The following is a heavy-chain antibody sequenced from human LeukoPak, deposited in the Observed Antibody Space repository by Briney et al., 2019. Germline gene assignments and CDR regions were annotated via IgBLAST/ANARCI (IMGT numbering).Heavy chain of an antibody. CDR2: INQNGTEK. D-gene: IGHD3-22*01. J-gene: IGHJ4*02. Sequence: PGGSLRLSCAASGFPFSSFWMAWVRQAPGKGLEWVANINQNGTEKNYVDSMEGRFTISRDNAENSVYLQLNNLRAEDTAVYYCARRGYDYDSSGYYYGYWGQGALVTVSS. CDR3: ARRGYDYDSSGYYYGY. CDR1: GFPFSSFW. V-gene: IGHV3-7*02.